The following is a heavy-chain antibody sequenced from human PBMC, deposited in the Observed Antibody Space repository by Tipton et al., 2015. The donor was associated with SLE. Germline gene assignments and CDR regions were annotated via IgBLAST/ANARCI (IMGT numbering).Heavy chain of an antibody. J-gene: IGHJ4*02. CDR1: GGSISSGGYY. D-gene: IGHD3-22*01. V-gene: IGHV4-31*03. CDR3: ARDVGYDSCGYYHRYFDY. CDR2: IYYSGST. Sequence: TLSLTCTVSGGSISSGGYYWSWIRQHPGKGLEWIGYIYYSGSTYYNPSLKSRVTISVDTSKNQFSLKLSSVTAADTAVYYCARDVGYDSCGYYHRYFDYWGQGILVTVSS.